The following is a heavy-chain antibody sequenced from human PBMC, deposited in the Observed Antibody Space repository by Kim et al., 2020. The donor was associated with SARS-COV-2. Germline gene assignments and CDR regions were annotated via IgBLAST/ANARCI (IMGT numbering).Heavy chain of an antibody. CDR1: GYSFTSYW. J-gene: IGHJ3*02. CDR2: IYPGDSDT. CDR3: ATGGLYDILTGYSPDAFDI. V-gene: IGHV5-51*01. Sequence: GESLKISCKGSGYSFTSYWIGWVRQMPGKGLEWMGIIYPGDSDTRYSPSFQGQVTISADKTISTAYLQWSRLKASDIAMYYCATGGLYDILTGYSPDAFDIWGHETMGSVPS. D-gene: IGHD3-9*01.